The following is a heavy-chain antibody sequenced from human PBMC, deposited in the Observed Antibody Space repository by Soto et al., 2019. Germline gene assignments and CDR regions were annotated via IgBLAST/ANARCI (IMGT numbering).Heavy chain of an antibody. V-gene: IGHV3-11*01. D-gene: IGHD3-9*01. CDR3: AKFRGYGYYNF. CDR1: GFTLSDYY. Sequence: GGSLRLSCAASGFTLSDYYMTWIRQAPGKGLEWVSDISISGTTIHYADSVRGRFTISRDNAKNSLWLQMNALRAEDTAVYYCAKFRGYGYYNFWGQGTLVTVSS. CDR2: ISISGTTI. J-gene: IGHJ4*02.